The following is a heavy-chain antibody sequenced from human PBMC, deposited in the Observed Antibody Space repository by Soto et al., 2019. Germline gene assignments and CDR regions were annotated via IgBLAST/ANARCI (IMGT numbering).Heavy chain of an antibody. CDR1: GGTFNEHG. CDR3: ARDKISVVTAAPYYFYYGMDV. D-gene: IGHD2-21*02. V-gene: IGHV1-69*01. Sequence: QVQLVQSGAEVKKPGSAVKVSCRASGGTFNEHGVSWVRQAPGEGLEWLGGIIHLFATATYAQKFQGRVRIDADGSTDTVYLEVNSLGSGDTAVYYCARDKISVVTAAPYYFYYGMDVWGQGTTVTVS. CDR2: IIHLFATA. J-gene: IGHJ6*02.